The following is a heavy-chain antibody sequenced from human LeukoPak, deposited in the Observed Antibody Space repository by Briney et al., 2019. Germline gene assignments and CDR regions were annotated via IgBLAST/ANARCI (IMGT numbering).Heavy chain of an antibody. J-gene: IGHJ3*02. Sequence: GGSLRLSCAASGFTFSSYWMEWVRQAPAKGLVWVSHINNDGSSTTCADSVKGRFTISRDNAKNTLYLQMNSLRAEDMAVYYCARVRGAFDIWGQGTMVTVSS. CDR1: GFTFSSYW. CDR2: INNDGSST. CDR3: ARVRGAFDI. V-gene: IGHV3-74*01.